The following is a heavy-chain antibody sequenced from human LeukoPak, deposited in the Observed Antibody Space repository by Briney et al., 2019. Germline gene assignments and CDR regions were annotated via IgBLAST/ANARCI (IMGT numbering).Heavy chain of an antibody. J-gene: IGHJ4*02. CDR2: IYYSGST. Sequence: PSQTLSLTCTVSGGSISSGGYYWSRIRQHPGKGLEWIGYIYYSGSTYYNPSLKSRVTISVDTSKNQFSLKLSSVTAADTAVYYCARGYYDILTGYPADYWGQGTLVTVSS. V-gene: IGHV4-31*03. D-gene: IGHD3-9*01. CDR3: ARGYYDILTGYPADY. CDR1: GGSISSGGYY.